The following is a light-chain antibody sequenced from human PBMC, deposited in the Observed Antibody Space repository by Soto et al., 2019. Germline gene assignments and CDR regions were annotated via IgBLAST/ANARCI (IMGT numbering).Light chain of an antibody. J-gene: IGLJ2*01. CDR1: SSNIGAGYD. Sequence: QSVLTQPPSVSGAPGQRVTISCTGSSSNIGAGYDVHWYQHLPGTAPKLLIYINSDRPSGVPDRFSGSRSGTSAFLAISGLRAEDEADYYCQSYDSSLSAVVFGGGTKVTVL. V-gene: IGLV1-40*01. CDR2: INS. CDR3: QSYDSSLSAVV.